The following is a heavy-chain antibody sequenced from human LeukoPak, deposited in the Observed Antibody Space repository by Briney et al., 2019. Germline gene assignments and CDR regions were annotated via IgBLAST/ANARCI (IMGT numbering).Heavy chain of an antibody. CDR2: ISGSGGST. CDR3: AKDSGYYDILTGYPGGDWFDP. D-gene: IGHD3-9*01. CDR1: GFTFSSYA. V-gene: IGHV3-23*01. Sequence: PGGSLRLSCAASGFTFSSYAMSWVRQAPGKGLDWVSAISGSGGSTYYADSVKGRFTISRDNSKNTLYLQMNSLRAEDTAVYYCAKDSGYYDILTGYPGGDWFDPWGQGTLVTVSP. J-gene: IGHJ5*02.